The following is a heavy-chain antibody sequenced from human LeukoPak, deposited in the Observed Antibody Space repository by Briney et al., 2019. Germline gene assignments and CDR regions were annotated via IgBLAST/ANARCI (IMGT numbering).Heavy chain of an antibody. CDR3: ARVPGVAATSYYFDY. D-gene: IGHD2-15*01. J-gene: IGHJ4*02. CDR2: IYYSGST. V-gene: IGHV4-59*01. CDR1: GGSISSYY. Sequence: PSGTLSLTCTVSGGSISSYYWSWIRQRPGKGLECVGYIYYSGSTNHNPSLKSRVTISVDTSKNQFSLKLSSVTAADTAVYYCARVPGVAATSYYFDYWGQGTLVTVSS.